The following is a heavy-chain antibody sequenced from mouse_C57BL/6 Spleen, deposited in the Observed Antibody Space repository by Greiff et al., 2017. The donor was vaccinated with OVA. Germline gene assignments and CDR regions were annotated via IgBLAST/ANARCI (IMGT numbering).Heavy chain of an antibody. J-gene: IGHJ2*01. D-gene: IGHD2-1*01. CDR2: IYPRSGNT. Sequence: QVQLQQSGAELARPGASVKLSCKASGYTFTGYGISWVKQRTGQGLEWIGEIYPRSGNTYYNEKFKGKATLTADKSSSTAYMELRSLTSEDSAVYFCARYGNYGYFDYWGQGTTLTVSS. CDR3: ARYGNYGYFDY. CDR1: GYTFTGYG. V-gene: IGHV1-81*01.